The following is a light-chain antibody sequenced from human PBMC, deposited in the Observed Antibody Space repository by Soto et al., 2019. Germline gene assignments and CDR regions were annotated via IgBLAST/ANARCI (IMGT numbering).Light chain of an antibody. CDR2: EDD. V-gene: IGLV6-57*04. J-gene: IGLJ2*01. CDR3: QSYDSSNPVV. Sequence: NFMLTQPHSVSESPGKTVTISCTRTSGSIASNYVQWYQQRPGSAPTTLIYEDDQRPSGVPDRFSGSIDRSSNSASLTISGLKTEDEADYYCQSYDSSNPVVFGGGTKLTLL. CDR1: SGSIASNY.